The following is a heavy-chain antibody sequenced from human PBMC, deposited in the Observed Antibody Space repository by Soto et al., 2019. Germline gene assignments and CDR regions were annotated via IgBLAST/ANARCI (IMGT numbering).Heavy chain of an antibody. V-gene: IGHV4-59*12. J-gene: IGHJ6*02. CDR3: ARFSRRGVTRNYYYYGMDV. Sequence: SETLSLTCTVSGGSISSYYWSWIRQPPGKGLEWIGYIYYSGSTNYNPSLKSRVTISVDTSKNQFSLKLSSVTAADTAVYYCARFSRRGVTRNYYYYGMDVWGQGTTVTVS. CDR1: GGSISSYY. CDR2: IYYSGST. D-gene: IGHD4-17*01.